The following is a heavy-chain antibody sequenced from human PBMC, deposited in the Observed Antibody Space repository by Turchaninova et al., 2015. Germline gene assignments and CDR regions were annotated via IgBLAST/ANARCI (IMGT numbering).Heavy chain of an antibody. V-gene: IGHV4-39*01. CDR2: IHYSGST. CDR3: ARQIMSAYWYFDV. J-gene: IGHJ2*01. CDR1: GCPISSRRYH. D-gene: IGHD2-8*01. Sequence: QLQLQESGPGLVKPSETLSLICTVSGCPISSRRYHWGWLRPPPGKGLEWIGSIHYSGSTYHNSSLRGRVTIFVDTSKNQFSLNLNSVTAADTAVYFCARQIMSAYWYFDVWGRGTLVTVSS.